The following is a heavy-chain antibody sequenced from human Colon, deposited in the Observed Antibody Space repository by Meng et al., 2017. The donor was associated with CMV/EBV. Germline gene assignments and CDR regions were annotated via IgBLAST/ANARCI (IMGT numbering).Heavy chain of an antibody. J-gene: IGHJ4*02. CDR3: ARGGPLDGSGSPPPFGY. CDR2: IDPDSGDT. V-gene: IGHV1-2*02. CDR1: GYALSDHY. D-gene: IGHD3-10*01. Sequence: SGAEVKRRGASVKLSCNAAGYALSDHYLQWVRQAPGQGLEWMAWIDPDSGDTNYAQKFQGRVTTTRDTSINTAYMELRRLRSDDTAVYFCARGGPLDGSGSPPPFGYWGQGTLVTVSS.